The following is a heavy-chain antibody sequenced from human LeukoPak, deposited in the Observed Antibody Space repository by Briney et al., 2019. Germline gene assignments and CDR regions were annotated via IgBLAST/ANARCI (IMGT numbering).Heavy chain of an antibody. CDR1: GGSISSGGYY. Sequence: SQTLSLTCTVSGGSISSGGYYWSWIRQPPGKGLEWIGYIYHGGSTYYKSSLESRVTISVDSSKKQFSLKLSSVTAADTAVYYCARESMGTTSFDHWGQGTLVTVSS. D-gene: IGHD1-7*01. CDR3: ARESMGTTSFDH. V-gene: IGHV4-30-2*01. CDR2: IYHGGST. J-gene: IGHJ4*02.